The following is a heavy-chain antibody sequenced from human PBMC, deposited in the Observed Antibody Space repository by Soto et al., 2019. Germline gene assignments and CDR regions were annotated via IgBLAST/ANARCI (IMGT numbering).Heavy chain of an antibody. D-gene: IGHD2-2*01. CDR2: IIPILGIA. CDR3: ARELQDIVVVPAAMSHAFDI. Sequence: GASVKVSCKASGGTFSSYTISWVRQAPGQGLEWMGRIIPILGIANYAQKFQGRVTITADKSTSTAYMELSSLRSEDTAVYYCARELQDIVVVPAAMSHAFDIWGQGKMVTVS. CDR1: GGTFSSYT. V-gene: IGHV1-69*04. J-gene: IGHJ3*02.